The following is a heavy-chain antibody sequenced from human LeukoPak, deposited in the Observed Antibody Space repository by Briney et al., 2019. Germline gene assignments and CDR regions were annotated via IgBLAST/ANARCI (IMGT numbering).Heavy chain of an antibody. CDR2: IYYSGST. V-gene: IGHV4-61*01. CDR1: GGSVSSGSYY. CDR3: ARVVDYNAFDI. D-gene: IGHD4/OR15-4a*01. Sequence: SETLSLTCTVSGGSVSSGSYYWSWIRQPPGKGLEWIGYIYYSGSTNYNPSLKSRVTISVDTSKNQFSLKLSSVTAADTAVYYCARVVDYNAFDIWGQGTMVTVSS. J-gene: IGHJ3*02.